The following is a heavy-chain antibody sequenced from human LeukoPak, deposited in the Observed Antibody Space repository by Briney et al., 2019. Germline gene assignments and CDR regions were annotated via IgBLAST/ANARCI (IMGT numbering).Heavy chain of an antibody. D-gene: IGHD3/OR15-3a*01. V-gene: IGHV3-23*01. Sequence: GSLRLSCAVSGITLNNYGMTWVRQAPGKGLEWVAGISDSGGSTKYADSVKGRFTISRDNPKNTLYLQMNSLRAEDTAVYFCAKRGVVIRVILVGFHKEAYYFESWGQGALVTVSS. CDR3: AKRGVVIRVILVGFHKEAYYFES. CDR1: GITLNNYG. CDR2: ISDSGGST. J-gene: IGHJ4*02.